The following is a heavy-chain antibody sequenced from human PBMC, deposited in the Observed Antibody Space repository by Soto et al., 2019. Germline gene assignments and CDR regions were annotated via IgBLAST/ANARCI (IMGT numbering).Heavy chain of an antibody. Sequence: LRLSCAASGFTFSSYGMHWVRQAPGKGLEWVAVISYDGSNKYYADSVKGRFTISRDNSKNTLYLQMNSLRAEDTAVYYCAKGPYTPGLRFVEGLSETFDDGMDVWGQGTTVPVSS. D-gene: IGHD3-3*01. J-gene: IGHJ6*02. V-gene: IGHV3-30*18. CDR3: AKGPYTPGLRFVEGLSETFDDGMDV. CDR2: ISYDGSNK. CDR1: GFTFSSYG.